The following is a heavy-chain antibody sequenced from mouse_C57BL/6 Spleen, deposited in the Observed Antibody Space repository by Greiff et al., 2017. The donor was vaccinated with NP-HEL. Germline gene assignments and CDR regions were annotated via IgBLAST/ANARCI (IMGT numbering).Heavy chain of an antibody. J-gene: IGHJ1*03. V-gene: IGHV3-6*01. Sequence: EVKLQESGPGLVKPSQSLSLTCSVTGYSITSGYYWNWIRQFPGNKLEWMGYISYDGSNNYNPSLKNRISITRDTSKNQFCLKLNSVTTEDTATYYCARGDFYWYFDVWGTGTTVTVSS. CDR3: ARGDFYWYFDV. CDR2: ISYDGSN. CDR1: GYSITSGYY.